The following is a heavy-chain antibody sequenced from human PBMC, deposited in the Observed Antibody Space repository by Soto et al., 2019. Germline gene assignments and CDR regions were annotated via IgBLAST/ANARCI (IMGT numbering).Heavy chain of an antibody. Sequence: EVQLLGSGGGLVQPGGPLRLSCVGSGFPFSRNWMNWVRQAPGKGLEWVANINPDGNVGTYVDSVRGRFTTSRDNAKNSLYLQMNSLRADDTAVYFCAGWGGHDYNYWGQGIMVTVSS. V-gene: IGHV3-7*03. J-gene: IGHJ4*02. CDR1: GFPFSRNW. D-gene: IGHD4-4*01. CDR2: INPDGNVG. CDR3: AGWGGHDYNY.